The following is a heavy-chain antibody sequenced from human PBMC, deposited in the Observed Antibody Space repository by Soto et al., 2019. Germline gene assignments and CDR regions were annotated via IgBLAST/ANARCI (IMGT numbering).Heavy chain of an antibody. Sequence: GGSLRLSCAASGFTVSSNYMSWVRQAPGKGLEWVSAISGSGGSTYYADSVKGRFTISRDNSKNTLYLQMNSLRAEDTAVYYCAKDSSGYPGGYFDYWGQGTLVTVSS. CDR3: AKDSSGYPGGYFDY. CDR1: GFTVSSNY. CDR2: ISGSGGST. D-gene: IGHD3-22*01. V-gene: IGHV3-23*01. J-gene: IGHJ4*02.